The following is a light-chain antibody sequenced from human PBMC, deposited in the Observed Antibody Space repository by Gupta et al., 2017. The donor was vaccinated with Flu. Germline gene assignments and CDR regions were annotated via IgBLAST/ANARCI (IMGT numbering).Light chain of an antibody. Sequence: EIVLTQSPATLSVSPGERATLSCRASQSVSSNLAWYQQKPGQAPRLLIYDASTRATSIPARFSGSGSWTEFTLTISSLQSEDFAVYYCQQYNSWPPGYTFGQGTKLEIK. CDR3: QQYNSWPPGYT. CDR1: QSVSSN. CDR2: DAS. V-gene: IGKV3-15*01. J-gene: IGKJ2*01.